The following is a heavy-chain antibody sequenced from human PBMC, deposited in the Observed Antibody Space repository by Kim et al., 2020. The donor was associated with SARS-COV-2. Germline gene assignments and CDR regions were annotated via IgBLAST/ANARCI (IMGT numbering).Heavy chain of an antibody. V-gene: IGHV4-59*12. Sequence: SETLSLTCTVSGASIISYYWGWIRQPPGKGLEWIGEIIYTGSTNYNPSLKSRVTILVDTSNNHFSLNLRSVTAADTAVYYCARGRPAAPSAYFGNGGQGT. CDR2: IIYTGST. J-gene: IGHJ4*02. CDR1: GASIISYY. CDR3: ARGRPAAPSAYFGN. D-gene: IGHD6-25*01.